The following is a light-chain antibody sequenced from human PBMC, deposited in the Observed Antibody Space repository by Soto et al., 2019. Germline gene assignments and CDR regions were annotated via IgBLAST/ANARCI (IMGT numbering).Light chain of an antibody. CDR2: DVT. CDR3: QSLFT. J-gene: IGKJ3*01. Sequence: EIVLTESPATLSLSPAERATLSCRASQSVSNYLAWYQQKPGQAPRLLIYDVTNRATGIPARFSGSGSGTDFTLTISCLEPEDFAVYYCQSLFTFGPGTKVDIK. V-gene: IGKV3-11*01. CDR1: QSVSNY.